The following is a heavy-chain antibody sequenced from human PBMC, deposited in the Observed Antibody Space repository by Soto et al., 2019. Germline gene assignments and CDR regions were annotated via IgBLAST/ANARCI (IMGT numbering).Heavy chain of an antibody. CDR1: GFAFDNYA. Sequence: GGSLRLSCAASGFAFDNYAMTWVRQAPGKGLEWVSTISGSGGTTYYADSVKGRFTISRDNSKNTLYLQMNSLRAEDTAVYYCAKDLYGDFDYWGQGTLVTVSS. D-gene: IGHD4-17*01. V-gene: IGHV3-23*01. CDR2: ISGSGGTT. CDR3: AKDLYGDFDY. J-gene: IGHJ4*02.